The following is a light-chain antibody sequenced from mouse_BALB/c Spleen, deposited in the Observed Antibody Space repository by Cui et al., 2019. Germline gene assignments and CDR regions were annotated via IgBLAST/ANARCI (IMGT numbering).Light chain of an antibody. V-gene: IGKV5-48*01. CDR1: QSIGTS. Sequence: DILLTQSPDILSVSPGERVSFSCRASQSIGTSIHWYQQRTNGSPRLLIKYASESISGIPSRFSGSGSGTDFTLSINSVESEDIADYYCQQSNSWPYTFGGGTKLEIK. CDR3: QQSNSWPYT. J-gene: IGKJ2*01. CDR2: YAS.